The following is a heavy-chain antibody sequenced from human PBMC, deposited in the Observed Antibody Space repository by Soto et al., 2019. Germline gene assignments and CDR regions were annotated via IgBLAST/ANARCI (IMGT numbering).Heavy chain of an antibody. CDR1: GFTFTTYG. J-gene: IGHJ6*02. Sequence: QVQLIQSGAEVKKPGASVKVSCKASGFTFTTYGFTWVRQAPGQGLEWMGWISAYNGNTNYAQKFQGRVTMTTDTSTSTVYLELRSLTSDDTAVYYCARGGRDGMDVWGQGTTVTLSS. CDR3: ARGGRDGMDV. CDR2: ISAYNGNT. V-gene: IGHV1-18*01. D-gene: IGHD3-10*01.